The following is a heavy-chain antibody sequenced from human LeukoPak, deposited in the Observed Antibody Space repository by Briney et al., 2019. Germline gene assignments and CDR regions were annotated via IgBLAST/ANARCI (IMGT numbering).Heavy chain of an antibody. D-gene: IGHD2-15*01. J-gene: IGHJ6*03. V-gene: IGHV4-38-2*02. CDR3: ARGVVAATFYYYMDV. CDR1: GYSISSGYY. CDR2: IYHSGST. Sequence: PSETLSLTCTDSGYSISSGYYWGWMRQPPGKGLEWIGSIYHSGSTYYNPSLKSRVTISVDTSKNQFSLKLSSVTAADTAVYFCARGVVAATFYYYMDVWGKGTTVTVSS.